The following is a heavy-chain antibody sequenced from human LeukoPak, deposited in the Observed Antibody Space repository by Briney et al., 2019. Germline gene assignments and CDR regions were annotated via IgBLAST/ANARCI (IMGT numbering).Heavy chain of an antibody. D-gene: IGHD3-22*01. CDR2: IYTSGST. CDR1: GGSISSYY. V-gene: IGHV4-4*07. Sequence: PSETPSLTCTVSGGSISSYYWSWIRQPAGKGLEWIGRIYTSGSTNYNPSLKSRVTMSVDTSKNQFSLKLSSVTAADTAVYYCTRGGRYYYDSSGYYPFGYWGQGTLVTVSS. J-gene: IGHJ4*02. CDR3: TRGGRYYYDSSGYYPFGY.